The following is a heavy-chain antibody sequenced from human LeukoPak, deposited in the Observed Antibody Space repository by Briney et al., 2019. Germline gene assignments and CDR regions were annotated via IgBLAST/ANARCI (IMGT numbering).Heavy chain of an antibody. Sequence: GGSLRLSCSASGFSVDSNYMSWVRQAPGKGLEWVSVTYSNGKEYYAESAKGRFTISRDISKNSLDLQMNRLRGEDTAVYYCARESPTSGIDSWGQGTLVIVSS. CDR3: ARESPTSGIDS. CDR1: GFSVDSNY. D-gene: IGHD2-15*01. V-gene: IGHV3-53*01. CDR2: TYSNGKE. J-gene: IGHJ5*01.